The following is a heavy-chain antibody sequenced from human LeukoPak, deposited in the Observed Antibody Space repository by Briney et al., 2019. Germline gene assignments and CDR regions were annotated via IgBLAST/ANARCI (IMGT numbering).Heavy chain of an antibody. CDR3: AKVPSDSSGWYLGEYYFDY. Sequence: GGSLRLSCEASGFTFSSYGMHWVRQAPGKGLEWVAFIRYDGSNKYYADSVKGRFTISRDNSKNTLYLQMNSLRAEDTAVYYCAKVPSDSSGWYLGEYYFDYWGQATLVTVSS. V-gene: IGHV3-30*02. J-gene: IGHJ4*02. CDR2: IRYDGSNK. D-gene: IGHD6-19*01. CDR1: GFTFSSYG.